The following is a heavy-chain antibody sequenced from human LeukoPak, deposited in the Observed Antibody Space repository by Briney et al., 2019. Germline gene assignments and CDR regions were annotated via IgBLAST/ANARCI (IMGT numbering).Heavy chain of an antibody. CDR2: IWYDGSNK. V-gene: IGHV3-33*01. CDR3: VRGSSGYYYDY. Sequence: GGSLRLSCAASGFTFSSYGMHWVRQVPGKGLEWVAVIWYDGSNKYYADSVKGRFTISRDNSKNTLYLQMNSLRAEDTAVYYCVRGSSGYYYDYWGQGTLVTISS. D-gene: IGHD3-22*01. J-gene: IGHJ4*02. CDR1: GFTFSSYG.